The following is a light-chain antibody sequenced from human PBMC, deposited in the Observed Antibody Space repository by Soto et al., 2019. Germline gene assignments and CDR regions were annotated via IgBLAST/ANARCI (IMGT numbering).Light chain of an antibody. J-gene: IGLJ2*01. CDR3: CSYAGGNTFV. V-gene: IGLV2-23*02. CDR2: EVF. Sequence: QSVLTQPASVSGSPGQSITISCTGTTNDVATYNLVSWHQRHPGKAPRVIIYEVFKWPSGVSNRFSGSKSGNTASLTISGLQAEDEAEYFCCSYAGGNTFVFGGGTKLTVL. CDR1: TNDVATYNL.